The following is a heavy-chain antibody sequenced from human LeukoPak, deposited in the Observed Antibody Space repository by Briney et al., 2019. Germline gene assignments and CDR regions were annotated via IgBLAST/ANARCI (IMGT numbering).Heavy chain of an antibody. Sequence: ASVKVSCKASGYTFTSYGISWVRQAPGQGLEWMGWISAYNGNTNYAQKLQGRVTMTTDTSTSTAYMELGSLRSDDTAVYYCARDAELPYGSGRDWFDPWGQGTLVTVSS. CDR3: ARDAELPYGSGRDWFDP. J-gene: IGHJ5*02. V-gene: IGHV1-18*04. D-gene: IGHD3-10*01. CDR2: ISAYNGNT. CDR1: GYTFTSYG.